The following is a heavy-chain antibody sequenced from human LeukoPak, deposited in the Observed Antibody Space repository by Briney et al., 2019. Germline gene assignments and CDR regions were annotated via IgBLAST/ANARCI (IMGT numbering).Heavy chain of an antibody. CDR1: GFTVTANS. Sequence: GGSLRLSCAASGFTVTANSMNWVRQAPGKGLEWVLVISTGDEIHYAESVEGRFTISRDSSSNTLSLHMSSLRVEDTAVYYCATSQGPGNHWFDPWGQGTLVIVSS. V-gene: IGHV3-53*01. CDR2: ISTGDEI. J-gene: IGHJ5*02. CDR3: ATSQGPGNHWFDP.